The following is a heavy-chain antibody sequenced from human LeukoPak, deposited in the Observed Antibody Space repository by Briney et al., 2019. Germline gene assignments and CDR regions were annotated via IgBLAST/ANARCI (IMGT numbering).Heavy chain of an antibody. J-gene: IGHJ3*02. Sequence: ASVKVSCKASGYTFTSYGISWVRQAPGQGLEGMGWISAYNGNTNYAQKLQGRVTLTTDTSPSTAYMGLRSLRSHDTAVYYCARGTAAGTGHAFDIWGQGTMVTVSS. D-gene: IGHD6-13*01. CDR3: ARGTAAGTGHAFDI. CDR2: ISAYNGNT. CDR1: GYTFTSYG. V-gene: IGHV1-18*01.